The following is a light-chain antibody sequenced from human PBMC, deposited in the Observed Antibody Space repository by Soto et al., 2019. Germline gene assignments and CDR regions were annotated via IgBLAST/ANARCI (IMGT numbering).Light chain of an antibody. CDR1: QSISSW. J-gene: IGKJ3*01. CDR3: KQYNSYSFT. CDR2: DAS. V-gene: IGKV1-5*01. Sequence: DIQMTQSPSTLSASVGDRVTITCRASQSISSWLAWYQQKPGKAPKLLIYDASSLESGVPSRFSGSGSGTEFTLTISILQPDDVAAYHCKQYNSYSFTFGPGTKVDIK.